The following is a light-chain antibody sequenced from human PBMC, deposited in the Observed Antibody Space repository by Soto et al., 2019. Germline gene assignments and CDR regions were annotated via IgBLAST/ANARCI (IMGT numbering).Light chain of an antibody. CDR2: EDH. V-gene: IGLV6-57*04. CDR3: QSYDSGILV. Sequence: NFMLTQPHSVSESPGKTVTISCTRSSGSIDSNYVQWYQQRPGSAPTTVLYEDHQRPSGVPDRFSGSIDSSSNSASLTISRLKTEDEADYYCQSYDSGILVFGGGTKLTVL. J-gene: IGLJ3*02. CDR1: SGSIDSNY.